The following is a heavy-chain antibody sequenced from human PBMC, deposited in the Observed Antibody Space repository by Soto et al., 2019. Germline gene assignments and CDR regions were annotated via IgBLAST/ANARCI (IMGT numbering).Heavy chain of an antibody. CDR1: GGTFSSYA. Sequence: ASVKVSCKASGGTFSSYAISWVRQAPGQGLEWMGGIIPIFGTANYAQKFQGRVTITADESTSTAYMELSSLRSEDTAVYYCASGRFLEWVPAYFDYWGQGTLVTVSS. D-gene: IGHD3-3*01. CDR3: ASGRFLEWVPAYFDY. V-gene: IGHV1-69*13. J-gene: IGHJ4*02. CDR2: IIPIFGTA.